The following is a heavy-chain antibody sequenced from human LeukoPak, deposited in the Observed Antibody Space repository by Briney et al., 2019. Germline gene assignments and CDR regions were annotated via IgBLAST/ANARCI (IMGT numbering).Heavy chain of an antibody. D-gene: IGHD3-22*01. Sequence: PGGSLRLSCAASGFTFSSYAMHWVRQAPGKGLEWVAVISYDGSNKYYADSVKGRFTISRDNSKNTLYLQMSSLRAEDTAVYYCAKDTTYYYDSSGYSTDAFDIWGQGTMVTVSS. CDR3: AKDTTYYYDSSGYSTDAFDI. CDR2: ISYDGSNK. V-gene: IGHV3-30-3*01. CDR1: GFTFSSYA. J-gene: IGHJ3*02.